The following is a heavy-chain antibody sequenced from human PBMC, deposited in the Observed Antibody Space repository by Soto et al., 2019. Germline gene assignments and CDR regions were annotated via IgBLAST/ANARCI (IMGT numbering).Heavy chain of an antibody. CDR3: ARLPSRHLVDY. CDR1: GSSINSSGYY. Sequence: SETLSLTCTVSGSSINSSGYYWGWIRQPPGKGLEWIGSMLYGVSTYYNPSLKSRVTVSVDTSKNQFSLNLRSVTAADTAVYYCARLPSRHLVDYWGQGTLVTVSS. V-gene: IGHV4-39*01. J-gene: IGHJ4*02. CDR2: MLYGVST. D-gene: IGHD3-3*02.